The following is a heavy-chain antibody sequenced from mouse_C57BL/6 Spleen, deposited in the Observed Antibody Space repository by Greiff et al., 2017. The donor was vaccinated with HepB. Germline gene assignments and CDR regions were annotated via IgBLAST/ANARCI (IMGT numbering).Heavy chain of an antibody. CDR1: GYTFTSYW. CDR2: IYPGSGST. CDR3: ARDYYGSIYWYFDV. J-gene: IGHJ1*03. V-gene: IGHV1-55*01. D-gene: IGHD1-1*01. Sequence: QVQLQQSGAELVKPGASVKMSCKASGYTFTSYWITWVKQRPGQGLEWIGDIYPGSGSTNYNEKFKSKATLTVDTSSSTAYMQLSSLTSEDSAVYYCARDYYGSIYWYFDVWGTGTTVTVSS.